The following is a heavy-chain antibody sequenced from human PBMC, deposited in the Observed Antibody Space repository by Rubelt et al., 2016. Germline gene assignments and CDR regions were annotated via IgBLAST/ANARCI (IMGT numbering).Heavy chain of an antibody. J-gene: IGHJ4*02. CDR3: ARDTLRFWSGYSFVDY. D-gene: IGHD3-3*01. V-gene: IGHV3-74*01. CDR1: FTFSSYA. CDR2: INSDGSST. Sequence: FTFSSYAMHWVRQAPGKGLVWVSRINSDGSSTSYADSVKGRFTISRDNAKNTLYLQMNSLRAEDTAVYYCARDTLRFWSGYSFVDYWGQGTLVTVSS.